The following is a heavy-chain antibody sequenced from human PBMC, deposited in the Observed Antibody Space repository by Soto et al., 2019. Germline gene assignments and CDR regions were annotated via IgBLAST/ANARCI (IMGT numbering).Heavy chain of an antibody. CDR2: INPIIGPA. V-gene: IGHV1-69*13. J-gene: IGHJ6*02. CDR1: VGAFSWCA. CDR3: ARPLGTSYYYYGLAV. Sequence: ASVKVSSKASVGAFSWCARRWVQQAPRQGLDCKGGINPIIGPANYAQKFQGKVTITADESTSTAYMELSSLRSEDTAAYYCARPLGTSYYYYGLAVRGQGTTVTLPS.